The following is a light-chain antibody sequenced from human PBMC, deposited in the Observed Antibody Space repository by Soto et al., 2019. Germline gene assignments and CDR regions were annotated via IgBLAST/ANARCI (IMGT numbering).Light chain of an antibody. CDR1: QGISSY. CDR2: AAS. J-gene: IGKJ3*01. V-gene: IGKV1-8*01. CDR3: QQYYSYPVT. Sequence: AIRMTQSPSSLSASTGDRVTITCRASQGISSYLAWYQQKPGKAPKLLIYAASTLQSGVPSRFSGSGSGTDVTLTISCLQSEDFAPYYCQQYYSYPVTFGPGTKVDIK.